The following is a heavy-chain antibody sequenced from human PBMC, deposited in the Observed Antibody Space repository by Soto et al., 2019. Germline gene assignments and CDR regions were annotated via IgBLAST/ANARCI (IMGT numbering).Heavy chain of an antibody. D-gene: IGHD3-16*01. Sequence: QVQLVQSGAEVKKPGSSVRVSCKASGATLDTFINYGITWVRQAPGQGLEWMGGIIPVFGAANHAQKFLGTGTICVDESTVTPHMDLSSPRSEDTAVYYCARGLDSRLLVLMYDALEIWGPGPMVTVSS. CDR3: ARGLDSRLLVLMYDALEI. CDR2: IIPVFGAA. CDR1: GATLDTFINYG. J-gene: IGHJ3*02. V-gene: IGHV1-69*12.